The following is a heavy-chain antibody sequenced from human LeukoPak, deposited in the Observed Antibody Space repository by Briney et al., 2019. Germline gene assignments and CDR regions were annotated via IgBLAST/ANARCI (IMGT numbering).Heavy chain of an antibody. D-gene: IGHD6-13*01. CDR1: GFTFSSYA. J-gene: IGHJ4*02. V-gene: IGHV3-30-3*01. CDR2: ISYDGSNK. Sequence: PGGSLGLPCAASGFTFSSYAMHWVRQAPGKGLEWVAVISYDGSNKYYADSVKGRFTISRDNAKNSLYLQMNSLRAEDTAVYYCAREASSSWRHSDYWGQGTLVTVSS. CDR3: AREASSSWRHSDY.